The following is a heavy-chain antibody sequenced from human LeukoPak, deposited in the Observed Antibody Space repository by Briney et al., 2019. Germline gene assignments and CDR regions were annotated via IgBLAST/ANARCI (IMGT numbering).Heavy chain of an antibody. D-gene: IGHD3-10*01. J-gene: IGHJ3*02. CDR2: ISYDGSNK. V-gene: IGHV3-30-3*01. CDR1: GFTFSSYA. CDR3: ARGLRRRGSGSYGASGAFDI. Sequence: GGSLRLSCAASGFTFSSYAMHWVRQAPGKGLEWVAVISYDGSNKYYADSVKGRFTVSRDNSKNTLYLQMNSLRAGDTAVYYCARGLRRRGSGSYGASGAFDIWGQGTMVTVPS.